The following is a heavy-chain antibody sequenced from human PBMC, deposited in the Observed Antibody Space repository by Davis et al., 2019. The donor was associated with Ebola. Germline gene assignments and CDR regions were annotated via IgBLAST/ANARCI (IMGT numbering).Heavy chain of an antibody. D-gene: IGHD3-22*01. CDR1: GGTFSSYA. Sequence: AASVKVSCKASGGTFSSYAISWVRQAPGQGLEWMGGIIPIFGTANCAQKFQGRVTMTEDTSTDTAYMELSSLRSEDTAVYYCATSSDSSGHYDYWGQGTLVTVSS. CDR3: ATSSDSSGHYDY. CDR2: IIPIFGTA. J-gene: IGHJ4*02. V-gene: IGHV1-69*06.